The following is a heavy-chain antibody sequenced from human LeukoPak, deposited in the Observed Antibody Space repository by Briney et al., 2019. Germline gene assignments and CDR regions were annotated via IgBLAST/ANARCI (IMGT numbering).Heavy chain of an antibody. CDR1: GFTFSNYA. V-gene: IGHV3-30-3*01. J-gene: IGHJ4*02. CDR2: VSHDGIQT. D-gene: IGHD3-16*01. CDR3: ARDGGGRYNQIDF. Sequence: GGSLRLSCAASGFTFSNYAMHWVRQGLVKGLESMAVVSHDGIQTYYADSVKGRFTISRDNSKSTLFLQMNSMRAEDTAVYYCARDGGGRYNQIDFWGQGTLVTVSS.